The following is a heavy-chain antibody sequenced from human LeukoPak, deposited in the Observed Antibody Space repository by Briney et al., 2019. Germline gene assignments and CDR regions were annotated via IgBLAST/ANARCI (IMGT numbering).Heavy chain of an antibody. J-gene: IGHJ4*02. V-gene: IGHV3-30*03. CDR2: ISNDGTNE. D-gene: IGHD6-13*01. Sequence: GGSLRLSCAASGFAFSSYGMHWVRQAPGKGLEWVGVISNDGTNEYYADSVKGRFTISRDNSKNTLYLQMHSLRAEDTAVYYCARDQIAADFDYWGQGTLVTVSS. CDR1: GFAFSSYG. CDR3: ARDQIAADFDY.